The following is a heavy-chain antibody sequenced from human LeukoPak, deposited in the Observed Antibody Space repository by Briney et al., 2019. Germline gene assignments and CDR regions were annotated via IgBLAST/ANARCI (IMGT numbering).Heavy chain of an antibody. CDR1: GYTFTSYG. J-gene: IGHJ5*02. CDR2: INPSGGST. V-gene: IGHV1-46*01. D-gene: IGHD2-21*02. Sequence: GASVKVSCKASGYTFTSYGISWVRQAPGQGLEWMGIINPSGGSTSYAQKFQGRVTMTRDTSTSTVYMELSSLRSEDTAVYYCAREIQHIVVVTAIHWFDPWGQGTLVTVSS. CDR3: AREIQHIVVVTAIHWFDP.